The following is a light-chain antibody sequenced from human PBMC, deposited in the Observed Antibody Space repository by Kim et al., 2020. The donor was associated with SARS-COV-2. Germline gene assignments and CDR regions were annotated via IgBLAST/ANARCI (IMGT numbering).Light chain of an antibody. Sequence: EIVLTQSPGTLSLSPGERATLSCRASQSVSSSYLAWYQQKSGQAPRLLIYAASSRATGIPDRFSGSGSGTDFTLTISRLEPEDFAVYYCQQYGTSPWTFGQGTKVDIK. CDR3: QQYGTSPWT. CDR2: AAS. J-gene: IGKJ1*01. V-gene: IGKV3-20*01. CDR1: QSVSSSY.